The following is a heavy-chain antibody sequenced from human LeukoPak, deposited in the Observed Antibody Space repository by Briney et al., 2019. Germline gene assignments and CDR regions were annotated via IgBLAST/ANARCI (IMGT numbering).Heavy chain of an antibody. Sequence: GGSLRLSCAASGFTFSSYGMSWVRQAPGKGLEWVSAISGSGGSIYYADSVKGRFTISRDNSKNTLYLQMNSLRAEDTAVYYCAKDLYYYYDSSGGNAFDIWGQGTMVTVSS. CDR2: ISGSGGSI. J-gene: IGHJ3*02. D-gene: IGHD3-22*01. CDR1: GFTFSSYG. V-gene: IGHV3-23*01. CDR3: AKDLYYYYDSSGGNAFDI.